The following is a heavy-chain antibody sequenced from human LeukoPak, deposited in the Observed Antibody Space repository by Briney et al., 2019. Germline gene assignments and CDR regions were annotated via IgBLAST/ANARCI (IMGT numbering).Heavy chain of an antibody. V-gene: IGHV1-2*02. J-gene: IGHJ6*03. CDR3: AREGNYYYYMDV. D-gene: IGHD3-10*01. Sequence: ASVKVSCKASGYTFSDYYLHWVRQAPGQGLEWMGWINPNSGVTNYAQKFQGRVTMTRDTSISTAYMEVSRLRSDDTAVYYCAREGNYYYYMDVWGKGTTVTVSS. CDR1: GYTFSDYY. CDR2: INPNSGVT.